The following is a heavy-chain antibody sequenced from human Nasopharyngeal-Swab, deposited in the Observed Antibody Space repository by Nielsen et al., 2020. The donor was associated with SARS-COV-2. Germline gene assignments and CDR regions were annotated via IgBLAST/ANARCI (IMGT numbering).Heavy chain of an antibody. CDR3: ARVEGYYYYYMDA. V-gene: IGHV3-7*01. J-gene: IGHJ6*03. CDR1: GFTFSSYW. CDR2: IKQDGSEK. Sequence: GESLKISCAASGFTFSSYWMSWVRQAPGKGLEWVANIKQDGSEKYYVDSVKGRFTISRDNAKNSLYLQMNSLRAEDTAVYYCARVEGYYYYYMDAWGKGTTVTVSS.